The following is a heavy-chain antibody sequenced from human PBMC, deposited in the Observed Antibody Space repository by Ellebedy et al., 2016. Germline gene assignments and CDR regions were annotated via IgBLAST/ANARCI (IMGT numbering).Heavy chain of an antibody. D-gene: IGHD6-13*01. CDR3: AGDSRGITAAGTSLHY. Sequence: GGSLRLSCAASGFTFSSHAMSWVRQAPGKGPEWVSAVVGSGERAFYADSVKGRFTISRDNSKNTLYLQMNSLRVEDTAVYYCAGDSRGITAAGTSLHYWGQGTLVTVSS. CDR2: VVGSGERA. V-gene: IGHV3-23*01. CDR1: GFTFSSHA. J-gene: IGHJ4*02.